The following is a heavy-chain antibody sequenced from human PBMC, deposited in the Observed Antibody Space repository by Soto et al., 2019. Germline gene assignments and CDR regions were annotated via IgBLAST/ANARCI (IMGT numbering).Heavy chain of an antibody. V-gene: IGHV3-30*18. D-gene: IGHD1-26*01. CDR2: ISYDGSNK. CDR1: GFTFSSYG. Sequence: PGGSLRLSCAASGFTFSSYGMHWVRQAPGKGLEWVAVISYDGSNKYYADSVKGRFTISRDNSKNTLYLQMNSLRAEDTAVYYCAKGIVGATTDWGQGTLVTVSS. J-gene: IGHJ4*02. CDR3: AKGIVGATTD.